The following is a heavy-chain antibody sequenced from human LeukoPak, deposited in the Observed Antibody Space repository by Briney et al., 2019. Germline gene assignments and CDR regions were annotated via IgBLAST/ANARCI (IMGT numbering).Heavy chain of an antibody. D-gene: IGHD2-2*01. V-gene: IGHV4-31*03. Sequence: SETLSLTCTVSSGSISSGGYYWSWIRQHPGKGLEWIGYIYDSGSTYYNPSLRSRVTISVDTSKNQFSLKLSSVTAADTAVYYCASSTRGHSSTSLWGRGTLVTLSS. CDR3: ASSTRGHSSTSL. CDR1: SGSISSGGYY. CDR2: IYDSGST. J-gene: IGHJ4*02.